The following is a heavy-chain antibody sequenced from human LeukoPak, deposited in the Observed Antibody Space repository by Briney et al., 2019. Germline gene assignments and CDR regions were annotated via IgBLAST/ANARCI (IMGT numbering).Heavy chain of an antibody. V-gene: IGHV3-7*01. Sequence: AGGSLRLPCAASGFTFGGYWMSWVRQAPGEGPEWVATIKQDGSEKKYLDSVRGRFSVSRDNARNSLYLQMDSLRAEDTAVYYCAKLKDSATRYDYWGQGTLVTVSS. D-gene: IGHD5-18*01. CDR3: AKLKDSATRYDY. CDR2: IKQDGSEK. CDR1: GFTFGGYW. J-gene: IGHJ4*02.